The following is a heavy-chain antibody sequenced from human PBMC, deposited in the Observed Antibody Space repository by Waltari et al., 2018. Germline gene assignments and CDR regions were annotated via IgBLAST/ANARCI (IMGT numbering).Heavy chain of an antibody. V-gene: IGHV1-69*13. CDR1: GYTLTELS. Sequence: QVQLVQSGAEVKKPGASVKVSCKVSGYTLTELSMHWVRQAPGKGLEWMGGIIPIFGTANYAQKFQGRVTITADKSTSTAYMELSSLRSEDTAVYYCARGGYYYYYMDVWGKGTTVTVSS. J-gene: IGHJ6*03. CDR2: IIPIFGTA. CDR3: ARGGYYYYYMDV.